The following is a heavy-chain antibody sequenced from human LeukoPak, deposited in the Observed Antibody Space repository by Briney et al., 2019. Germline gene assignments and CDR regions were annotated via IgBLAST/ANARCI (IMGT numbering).Heavy chain of an antibody. CDR2: IDSSGGVT. Sequence: GGSLRLSCAASGFSISANAMTWVRQAPGKGLEWVSAIDSSGGVTTYADTVRGRFTISRDSSKNTLYLQMNSLRAEDSAIYFCTKGHDSGPYYVVSWGQGTLVTVSS. CDR1: GFSISANA. V-gene: IGHV3-23*05. D-gene: IGHD3-10*01. J-gene: IGHJ4*02. CDR3: TKGHDSGPYYVVS.